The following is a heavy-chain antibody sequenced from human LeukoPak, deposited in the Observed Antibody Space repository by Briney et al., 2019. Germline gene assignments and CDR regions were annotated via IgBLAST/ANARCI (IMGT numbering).Heavy chain of an antibody. V-gene: IGHV4-4*07. Sequence: PSETLPLTCTVSGGSISSYYWSWIRQPAGRGREWIGRIYTSGSTYYNPSLKRRVTISVDTSKNQFPLKLSSVTAADTAVYYCARETLWFGESHYYYYYMDVWGKGTTVTISS. D-gene: IGHD3-10*01. CDR3: ARETLWFGESHYYYYYMDV. CDR2: IYTSGST. CDR1: GGSISSYY. J-gene: IGHJ6*03.